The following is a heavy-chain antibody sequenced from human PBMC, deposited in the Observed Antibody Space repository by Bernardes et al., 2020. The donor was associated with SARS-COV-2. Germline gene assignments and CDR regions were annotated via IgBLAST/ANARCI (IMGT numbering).Heavy chain of an antibody. Sequence: SETLSLTCTVSGDSISSYYWSWIRQPPGKGLEWIGYIYDSGSTNYNPSLRSRVTISVDTSKNQFSLKVTSVNAADTAVDYCARGVQGVIITSPYYYGMDVWGHGTTVTVSS. D-gene: IGHD3-10*01. CDR2: IYDSGST. V-gene: IGHV4-59*01. CDR1: GDSISSYY. CDR3: ARGVQGVIITSPYYYGMDV. J-gene: IGHJ6*02.